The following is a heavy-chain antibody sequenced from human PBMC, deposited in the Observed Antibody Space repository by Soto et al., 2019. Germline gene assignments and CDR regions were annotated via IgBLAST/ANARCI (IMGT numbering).Heavy chain of an antibody. CDR2: IKQDGSEQ. Sequence: EVQLVESGGGLVQPGGSLRLSCAASGFTFSGYWMSWVRQAPGKGLEWVANIKQDGSEQFYVDSVKGRFTISRDNAKNSLYLQMNSLRAEGTAVYYCAREAVWCQGTSVTVSS. CDR1: GFTFSGYW. J-gene: IGHJ6*02. V-gene: IGHV3-7*05. CDR3: AREAV.